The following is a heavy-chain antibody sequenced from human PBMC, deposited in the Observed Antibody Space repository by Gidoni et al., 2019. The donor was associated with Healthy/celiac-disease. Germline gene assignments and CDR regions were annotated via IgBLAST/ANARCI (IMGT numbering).Heavy chain of an antibody. CDR1: GFTFSSYD. Sequence: EVQLVESGGGLVQPGGSMRLSCAASGFTFSSYDMHWVRQATGKGLEWVSAIGTAGDTYYPGSVKGRFTISRENAKNSLYRQMNSLRAGDTAVYYCARGGGSPWRARTGGLDYWGQGTLVTVSS. J-gene: IGHJ4*02. V-gene: IGHV3-13*01. CDR2: IGTAGDT. D-gene: IGHD3-10*01. CDR3: ARGGGSPWRARTGGLDY.